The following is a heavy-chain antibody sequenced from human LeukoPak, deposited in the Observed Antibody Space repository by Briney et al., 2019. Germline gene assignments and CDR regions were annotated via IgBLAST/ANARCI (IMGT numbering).Heavy chain of an antibody. CDR3: STERYGYSYPYELEY. Sequence: ASVKVSCKASGYTSTTYGTSWVRQAPGQGLEWMGWISNYNGKTNYVQKLQGRVTMTTDTSTSTAYMELRSLRSDDTAIYYCSTERYGYSYPYELEYWGQGTLVTVSS. CDR1: GYTSTTYG. J-gene: IGHJ4*02. CDR2: ISNYNGKT. D-gene: IGHD5-18*01. V-gene: IGHV1-18*01.